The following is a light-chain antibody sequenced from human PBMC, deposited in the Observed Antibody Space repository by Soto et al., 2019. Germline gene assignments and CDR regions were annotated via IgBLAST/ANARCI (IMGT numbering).Light chain of an antibody. Sequence: QSALTQPASVSGSPGQSITISCIGTTSNVGSYNLVSWYQQHPGKAPELMIYEGSKRPSGVSTRFSGSKSGNTASLTISGLQAEYEADYYCCSYAGSGYVVGTGTKLTV. CDR1: TSNVGSYNL. CDR2: EGS. CDR3: CSYAGSGYV. J-gene: IGLJ1*01. V-gene: IGLV2-23*01.